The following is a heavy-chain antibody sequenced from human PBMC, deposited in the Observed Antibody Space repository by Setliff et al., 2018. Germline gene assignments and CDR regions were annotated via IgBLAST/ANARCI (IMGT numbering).Heavy chain of an antibody. D-gene: IGHD5-18*01. V-gene: IGHV1-2*02. CDR3: ARVRLFKDTAMVPYYMDV. Sequence: GASVKVSCKASGYTFGAHYIHWVRQAPGQGFEWMGWINPNSGDTNYAQNFQGRVTTTRDTSISTAYMELSRLRSDGTAVYYCARVRLFKDTAMVPYYMDVWGKGTTVTVSS. J-gene: IGHJ6*03. CDR2: INPNSGDT. CDR1: GYTFGAHY.